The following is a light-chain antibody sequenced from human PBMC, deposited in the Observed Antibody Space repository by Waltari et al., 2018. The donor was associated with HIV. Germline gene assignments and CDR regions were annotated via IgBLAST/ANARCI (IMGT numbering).Light chain of an antibody. CDR3: QQTNSFPIT. J-gene: IGKJ5*01. Sequence: DIQMTQFPSSVSASVGDRVTMTWRATQGIANWVAWYQRKTGRAPKFMIHGASILQEGVPSRFSGSGSGTVFTLTINTLHPEDFATYFCQQTNSFPITFGRGTRLDSK. CDR1: QGIANW. CDR2: GAS. V-gene: IGKV1D-12*01.